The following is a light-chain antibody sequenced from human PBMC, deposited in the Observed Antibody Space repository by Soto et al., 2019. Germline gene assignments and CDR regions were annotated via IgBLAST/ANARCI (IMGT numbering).Light chain of an antibody. CDR1: SSDVGSYNL. V-gene: IGLV2-14*02. CDR3: GSITRSSTSV. J-gene: IGLJ1*01. Sequence: QSVLTQPASVSGSPGQSITISCTGTSSDVGSYNLVSWYQQHPGKAPKLMIYEGSKWPSGVSNRFSGSKSGNTASLTISGIQAEDEGDYYCGSITRSSTSVFGTGTKLTVL. CDR2: EGS.